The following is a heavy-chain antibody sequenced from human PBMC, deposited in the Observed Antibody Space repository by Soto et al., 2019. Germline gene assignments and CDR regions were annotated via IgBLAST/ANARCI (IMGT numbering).Heavy chain of an antibody. CDR1: GFTFGTYA. J-gene: IGHJ4*02. CDR2: TPGSGGSA. D-gene: IGHD6-19*01. CDR3: AKGGSSGWFYFDF. V-gene: IGHV3-23*01. Sequence: GGSLRLSCAASGFTFGTYAMNWVRQAPGKGLEWVSSTPGSGGSAYYADSVRGRFAISRDNSKNTVYLQLDSLRPEDSAIYYCAKGGSSGWFYFDFWGQGTQVTVSS.